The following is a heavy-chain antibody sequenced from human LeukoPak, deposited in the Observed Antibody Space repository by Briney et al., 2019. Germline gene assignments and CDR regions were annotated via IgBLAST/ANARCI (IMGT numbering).Heavy chain of an antibody. J-gene: IGHJ4*02. V-gene: IGHV3-30*03. CDR3: ARVGVIVVVPAAKGALDY. CDR2: ISYDGSTK. D-gene: IGHD2-2*01. CDR1: GFTFSAYA. Sequence: GGSLRLSCEASGFTFSAYAMTWVRQAPGKGLEWVAVISYDGSTKFYADSVKGRFTISRDNSRNTLYLQMNSLRTEDTAVYYCARVGVIVVVPAAKGALDYWGQGTLVTVSS.